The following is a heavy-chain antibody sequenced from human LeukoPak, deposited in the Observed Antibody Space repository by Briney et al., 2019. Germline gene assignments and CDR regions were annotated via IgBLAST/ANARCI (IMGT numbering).Heavy chain of an antibody. D-gene: IGHD1-26*01. J-gene: IGHJ3*02. CDR3: ARAGELDAFDI. CDR2: ISSSSSYI. Sequence: GGSLRLSCAASGFTSSSYSMNWVRQAPGKGLEWVSSISSSSSYIYYADSVKGRFTISRDNAKNSLYLQMNSLRAEDTAVYYCARAGELDAFDIWGQGTMVTVSS. V-gene: IGHV3-21*01. CDR1: GFTSSSYS.